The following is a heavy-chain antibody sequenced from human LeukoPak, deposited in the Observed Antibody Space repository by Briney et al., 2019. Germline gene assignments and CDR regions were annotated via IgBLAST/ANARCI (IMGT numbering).Heavy chain of an antibody. Sequence: GGSLRLSCAASGFTFSDYYMSWIRQAPGKGLEWVSYISSSGSTIYYADSVKGRFTISRDNAKNSLYLQMNSLRAEDTAVYYCARDIYYYDSSGYYFPGGSDYWGQGTLVTVSS. V-gene: IGHV3-11*04. J-gene: IGHJ4*02. D-gene: IGHD3-22*01. CDR2: ISSSGSTI. CDR3: ARDIYYYDSSGYYFPGGSDY. CDR1: GFTFSDYY.